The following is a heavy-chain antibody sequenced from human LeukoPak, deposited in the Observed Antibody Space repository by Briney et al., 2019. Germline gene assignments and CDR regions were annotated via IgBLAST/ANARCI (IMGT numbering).Heavy chain of an antibody. CDR1: GGSISSGGYS. CDR3: ARGRITMVRGFQPRGPMDV. D-gene: IGHD3-10*01. CDR2: FYYSGST. J-gene: IGHJ6*04. Sequence: SQTLSLTCAVSGGSISSGGYSWSWIRQPPGKGLEWIGYFYYSGSTYYNPSLKSRVTISVDTSKNQFSLKLSSVTAADTAVYYCARGRITMVRGFQPRGPMDVWGKGTTVTVSS. V-gene: IGHV4-30-4*07.